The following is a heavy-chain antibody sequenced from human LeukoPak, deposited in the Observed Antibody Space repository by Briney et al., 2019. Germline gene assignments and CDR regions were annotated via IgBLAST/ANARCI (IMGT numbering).Heavy chain of an antibody. J-gene: IGHJ4*02. Sequence: GGSLRLSCAVTSYIFSQTWMNWVRQAPGKGLEWLGRIRSKSEGGTIYNAAPVKGRFTISRDDSKNTLYLQMNSLKTEDTAVYYCTTEGYGSGSYDHWGQGTLVTVSS. CDR2: IRSKSEGGTI. D-gene: IGHD3-10*01. CDR1: SYIFSQTW. V-gene: IGHV3-15*01. CDR3: TTEGYGSGSYDH.